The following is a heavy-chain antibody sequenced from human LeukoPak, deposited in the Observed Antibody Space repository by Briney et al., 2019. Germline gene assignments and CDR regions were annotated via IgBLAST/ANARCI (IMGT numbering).Heavy chain of an antibody. CDR2: ISDSGDST. V-gene: IGHV3-23*01. J-gene: IGHJ3*02. Sequence: GGSLRLSCAASGFTFSSYAMRWVRQAPGKGLEWVSAISDSGDSTYYADSVKGRFTISRGNSKNTLYLQMNSLRAEDTAVYYCATLHIDTWGQGTMVTVSS. CDR3: ATLHIDT. CDR1: GFTFSSYA.